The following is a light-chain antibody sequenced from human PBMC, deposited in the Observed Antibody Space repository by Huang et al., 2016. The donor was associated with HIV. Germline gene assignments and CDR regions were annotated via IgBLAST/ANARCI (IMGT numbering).Light chain of an antibody. CDR2: DTS. J-gene: IGKJ2*01. V-gene: IGKV3-11*01. CDR1: QSVSNY. Sequence: EVVLTQSPATLSLSPGERATLSCRASQSVSNYLAWYQQKPGQTPRLVIYDTSKRATGSPARYSGSGSGTDFTLTISSLEPEDFAVYYCQQRTMSPMYTFGQGTKLEIK. CDR3: QQRTMSPMYT.